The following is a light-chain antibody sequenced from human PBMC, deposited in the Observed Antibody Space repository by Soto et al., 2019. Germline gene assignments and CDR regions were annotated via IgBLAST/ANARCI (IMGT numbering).Light chain of an antibody. CDR2: GAS. CDR1: QSVSSSF. J-gene: IGKJ1*01. CDR3: QQYKNWPPWT. V-gene: IGKV3-15*01. Sequence: EIVLTQSPGTLSLSPGERATLSCRASQSVSSSFLAWYQQKVWQAHRLLIYGASTRATGIPARFSGSGSGTDFTLTISSLQSEDFAVYYCQQYKNWPPWTFGQGTKLDIK.